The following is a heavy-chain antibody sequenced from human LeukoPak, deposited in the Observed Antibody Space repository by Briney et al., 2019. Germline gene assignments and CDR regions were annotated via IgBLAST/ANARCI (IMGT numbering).Heavy chain of an antibody. J-gene: IGHJ4*02. V-gene: IGHV1-3*01. D-gene: IGHD2-21*02. CDR3: ARDWVNCGGDCYFNLFDY. CDR2: INAGNGNT. Sequence: ASVKVSCKASGYTFTSYAMHWVRQAPGQRLEWMGWINAGNGNTKYSQKFQGRVTITRDTSASTAYMELSSLRSEDTAVYYCARDWVNCGGDCYFNLFDYWGQGTLVTVSS. CDR1: GYTFTSYA.